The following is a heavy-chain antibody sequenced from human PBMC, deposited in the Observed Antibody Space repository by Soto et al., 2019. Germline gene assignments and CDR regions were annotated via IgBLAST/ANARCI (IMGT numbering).Heavy chain of an antibody. CDR1: GFSFSVYG. J-gene: IGHJ4*02. Sequence: GGSLRLSCETSGFSFSVYGMHWVRQAPGKGLEWVAVIWYDASKQFYAASVEGRFTISRDNSKAILYLQMNSLRAEDTAVYYCAAWAEGATEVHWGQGTLV. CDR3: AAWAEGATEVH. CDR2: IWYDASKQ. V-gene: IGHV3-33*01. D-gene: IGHD2-15*01.